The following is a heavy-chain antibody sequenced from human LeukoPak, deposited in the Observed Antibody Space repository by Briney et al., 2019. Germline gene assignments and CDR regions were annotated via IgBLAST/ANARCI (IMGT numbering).Heavy chain of an antibody. CDR3: ARRQKAVEFDY. CDR1: GGSISSYY. J-gene: IGHJ4*02. Sequence: KSSETLSLTCTVSGGSISSYYWSWLRQPPGKGLEWIGYIYYSGSTNYNPSLKSRVTISVDTSKNQFSLKLSSVTAADTAVYYCARRQKAVEFDYWGQGTLVTVSS. D-gene: IGHD6-19*01. V-gene: IGHV4-59*01. CDR2: IYYSGST.